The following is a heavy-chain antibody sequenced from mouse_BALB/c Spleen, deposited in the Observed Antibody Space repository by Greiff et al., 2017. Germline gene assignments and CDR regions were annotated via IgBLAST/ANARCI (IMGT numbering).Heavy chain of an antibody. J-gene: IGHJ2*01. V-gene: IGHV1-63*01. D-gene: IGHD4-1*02. CDR2: IYPGSGNT. CDR3: ARDNWAIPYYFDY. Sequence: VKLMESGAELVRPGTSVKISCKASGYAFTNYWLGWVKQRPGHGLEWIGDIYPGSGNTYYNEKFKGKATLTADKSSSTAYMQLSSLTSEDSAVYFGARDNWAIPYYFDYWGQGTTLTVSS. CDR1: GYAFTNYW.